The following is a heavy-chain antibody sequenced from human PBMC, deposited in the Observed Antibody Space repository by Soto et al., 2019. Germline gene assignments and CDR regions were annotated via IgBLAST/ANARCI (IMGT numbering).Heavy chain of an antibody. Sequence: ASVKVSCKASGYTFTSYGISWVRQAPGQGLEWMGWISAYNGNTNYAQKLQGRVTMTTDTSTSTAYMELRSLRSDDTAVYYCARDWEDCSRTRRHTYWGKGTLVTVAS. J-gene: IGHJ4*02. CDR3: ARDWEDCSRTRRHTY. D-gene: IGHD2-2*01. CDR2: ISAYNGNT. CDR1: GYTFTSYG. V-gene: IGHV1-18*04.